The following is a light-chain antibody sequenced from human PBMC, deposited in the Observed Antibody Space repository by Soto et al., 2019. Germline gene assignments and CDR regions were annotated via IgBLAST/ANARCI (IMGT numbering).Light chain of an antibody. Sequence: QSVLTQPASVSGSPGQSITISCTGTSSDVGSYNLVSWYQQHPGKAPKLMIYEGSKRPSGVSNRFSGSKSGNTASLTISGLQAEDEADYYCCSYAGSSTFYVLFGGGTKLTVL. V-gene: IGLV2-23*03. CDR3: CSYAGSSTFYVL. CDR1: SSDVGSYNL. CDR2: EGS. J-gene: IGLJ2*01.